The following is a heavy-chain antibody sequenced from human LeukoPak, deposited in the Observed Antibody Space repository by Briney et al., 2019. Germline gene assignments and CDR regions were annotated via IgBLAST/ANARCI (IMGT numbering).Heavy chain of an antibody. D-gene: IGHD6-6*01. CDR2: ISAYNGNT. Sequence: ASVKVSCRASGYTFTSYGISWVRQAPGQGLEWMGWISAYNGNTNYAQKLQGRVTMTTDTSTSTAYMELRSLRSDDTAVYYCAREPRYSSSHYYYYYMDVWGKGTTVTVSS. CDR3: AREPRYSSSHYYYYYMDV. V-gene: IGHV1-18*01. CDR1: GYTFTSYG. J-gene: IGHJ6*03.